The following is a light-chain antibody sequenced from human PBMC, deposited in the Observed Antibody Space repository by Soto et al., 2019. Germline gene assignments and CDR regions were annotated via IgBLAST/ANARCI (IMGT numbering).Light chain of an antibody. CDR3: QKYNSAPLT. CDR1: QGIAPY. V-gene: IGKV1-27*01. J-gene: IGKJ4*01. CDR2: ATS. Sequence: DVQMTQSPSSLSAFVGDRVIITCRASQGIAPYLAWFQQKPGKVPKLLIYATSTLQSGFPSRFSGSGSGTDFNLTISSLQAEDVGTYYCQKYNSAPLTFGGGTKVEIK.